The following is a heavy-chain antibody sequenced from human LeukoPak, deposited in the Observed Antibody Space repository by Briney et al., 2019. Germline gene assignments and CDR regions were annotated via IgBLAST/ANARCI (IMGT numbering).Heavy chain of an antibody. J-gene: IGHJ4*02. CDR1: GFTFNNYW. CDR2: IEQDRSEK. V-gene: IGHV3-7*01. CDR3: ARDLRTPGFFDY. Sequence: GGSLRLPCAASGFTFNNYWMNWVRQAPGKGLEWVANIEQDRSEKYYVDSVKSRFTISRDNAKNSLSLQMNSLRAEDTAVYYCARDLRTPGFFDYWGQGTLVTVSS.